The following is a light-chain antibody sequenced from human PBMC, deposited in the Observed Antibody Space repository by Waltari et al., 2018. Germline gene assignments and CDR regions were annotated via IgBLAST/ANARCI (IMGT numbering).Light chain of an antibody. CDR1: SSDVGGYNY. J-gene: IGLJ2*01. CDR3: SSYISSDTLEL. Sequence: HSALTQPASVSGSPGQSITISCTGTSSDVGGYNYVSWYQQHPGKAPKLMIYDVSNRPSGVSNRFSGSKSGNTASLTISGLQAEDAADYYCSSYISSDTLELFGGGTSLTIL. V-gene: IGLV2-14*03. CDR2: DVS.